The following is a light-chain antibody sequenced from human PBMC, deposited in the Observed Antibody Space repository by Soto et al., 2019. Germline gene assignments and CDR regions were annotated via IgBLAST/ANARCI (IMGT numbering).Light chain of an antibody. V-gene: IGKV3-15*01. J-gene: IGKJ2*01. CDR2: YAS. CDR3: QQYYIVPYT. Sequence: EIVMTQSPATLSVSPGERATLSCRASQSISSNLAWYQQKPGQAPRLLIYYASTRATGIPARFSGSGSGTEFTLTISSLQSEDFAVYYCQQYYIVPYTFGQGTKLEI. CDR1: QSISSN.